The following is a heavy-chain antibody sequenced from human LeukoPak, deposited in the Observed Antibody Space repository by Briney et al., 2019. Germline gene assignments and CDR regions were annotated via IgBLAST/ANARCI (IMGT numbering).Heavy chain of an antibody. CDR1: GYTFTGYY. Sequence: GAPVKVSCKASGYTFTGYYMHWVRQAPGQGLEWMGWINPNSGGTNYAQKFQGRVTVTRDTSISTAYMELSRLRSDDTAVYYCAREGIAAAESWFDPWGQGTLVTVSS. CDR2: INPNSGGT. CDR3: AREGIAAAESWFDP. V-gene: IGHV1-2*02. J-gene: IGHJ5*02. D-gene: IGHD6-13*01.